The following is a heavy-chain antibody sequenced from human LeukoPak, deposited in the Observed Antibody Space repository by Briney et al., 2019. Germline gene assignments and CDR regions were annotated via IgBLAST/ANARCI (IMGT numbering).Heavy chain of an antibody. CDR3: ARHYGDYAFDY. D-gene: IGHD4-17*01. CDR2: IHYSGST. Sequence: SETLSLTCTVSGGSLITYYWSWIRQPPGKGLEWIGYIHYSGSTNYNPSLKSRLIISVDTSKNQFSLKMRSVTAADTAVYFCARHYGDYAFDYWGQGNPVTVPS. J-gene: IGHJ4*02. CDR1: GGSLITYY. V-gene: IGHV4-59*08.